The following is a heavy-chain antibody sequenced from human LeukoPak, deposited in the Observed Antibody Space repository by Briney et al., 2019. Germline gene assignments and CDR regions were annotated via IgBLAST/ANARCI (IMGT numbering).Heavy chain of an antibody. V-gene: IGHV3-21*01. CDR2: ISSSSSYI. CDR1: GFTFSSYG. Sequence: GGSLRLSCAASGFTFSSYGMNWVRQAPGKGLEWVSSISSSSSYIYYADSVKGRFTISRDNAKNSLYLQMNSLRAEDTAVYYFARGVERWLKLEGFDYGGQGTLVTVSS. CDR3: ARGVERWLKLEGFDY. D-gene: IGHD5-24*01. J-gene: IGHJ4*02.